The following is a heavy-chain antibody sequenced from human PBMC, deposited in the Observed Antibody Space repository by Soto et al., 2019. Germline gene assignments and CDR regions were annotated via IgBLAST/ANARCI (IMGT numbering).Heavy chain of an antibody. V-gene: IGHV4-61*01. D-gene: IGHD3-9*01. CDR2: VYHTGRT. CDR3: ARDFDNFDS. J-gene: IGHJ4*02. CDR1: GGSFKSGSYY. Sequence: QVHLQESGPGLVRPSETLSLTCTVSGGSFKSGSYYWSWIRQPPGKGLEWIGYVYHTGRTDYNPSLKSRVSISMDTSKNQFSLDLNSVTPADTAFYFCARDFDNFDSWRQGTLVTVS.